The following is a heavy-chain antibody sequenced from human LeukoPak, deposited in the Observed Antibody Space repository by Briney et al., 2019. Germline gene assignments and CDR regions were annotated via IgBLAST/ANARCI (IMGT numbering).Heavy chain of an antibody. V-gene: IGHV1-2*02. J-gene: IGHJ4*02. CDR1: GYTFTGYY. D-gene: IGHD3-3*01. Sequence: ASVKVSCKASGYTFTGYYMHWVRQAPGQGLEWMGWINPNSGGTNYAQKFQGRVTMTRDTSISTAYMELSRLRSDDTAVYYCARDLLLGFLEWKTDYWGQGTLVTVSS. CDR2: INPNSGGT. CDR3: ARDLLLGFLEWKTDY.